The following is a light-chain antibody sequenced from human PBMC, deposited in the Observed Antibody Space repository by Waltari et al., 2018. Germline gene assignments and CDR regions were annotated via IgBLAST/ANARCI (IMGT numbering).Light chain of an antibody. CDR1: KLGDKY. V-gene: IGLV3-1*01. Sequence: SYELPQPPSVSVSPGQTATITCSGDKLGDKYACWYQQKPGQSPVLVIYQNSKRPSGIPERCAGSNSGNTATLTNSAAHAIDEADYYCQAWDSSTAWVFGTGTKVTVL. CDR3: QAWDSSTAWV. CDR2: QNS. J-gene: IGLJ1*01.